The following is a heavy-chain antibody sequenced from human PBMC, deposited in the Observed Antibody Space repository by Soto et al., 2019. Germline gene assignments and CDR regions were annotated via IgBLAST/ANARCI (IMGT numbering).Heavy chain of an antibody. J-gene: IGHJ6*02. CDR1: GDSVSSNSAA. D-gene: IGHD1-20*01. Sequence: PSQTLSLTFVISGDSVSSNSAAWNWIRPSPSRGLEWLGRTYYRSKWYNVYAVSVNSRININPDTSKNQFSLQLNSVTPEDTAVYYCAKVITGTNYGMNVGGQGTTVTVSS. V-gene: IGHV6-1*01. CDR3: AKVITGTNYGMNV. CDR2: TYYRSKWYN.